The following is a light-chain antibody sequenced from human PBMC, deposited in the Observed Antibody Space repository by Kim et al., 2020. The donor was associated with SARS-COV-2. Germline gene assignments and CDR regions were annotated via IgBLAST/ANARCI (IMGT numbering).Light chain of an antibody. CDR2: GAS. Sequence: SPAERATTRSCTARRSVSSNLSYYQQHPHQPPRLLIYGASSRATVIPAMCSGSGSRTYFTLTISSLHDEYVADYYQQHYNNWPRTFGRGTKVDIK. J-gene: IGKJ1*01. CDR3: QHYNNWPRT. CDR1: RSVSSN. V-gene: IGKV3-15*01.